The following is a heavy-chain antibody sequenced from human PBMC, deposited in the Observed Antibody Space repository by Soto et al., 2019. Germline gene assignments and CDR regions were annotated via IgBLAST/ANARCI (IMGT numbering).Heavy chain of an antibody. J-gene: IGHJ6*02. CDR3: ARVSRITIFGVVITAVYGMDV. D-gene: IGHD3-3*01. V-gene: IGHV4-34*01. CDR1: GGSFSGYY. CDR2: INHSGST. Sequence: SEALSLTCAVYGGSFSGYYWSWIRQPPGKGLEWIGEINHSGSTSYNPSLKSRVTISVDTSKNQFSLKLSSVTAADTAVYYCARVSRITIFGVVITAVYGMDVWGQGTTVTVSS.